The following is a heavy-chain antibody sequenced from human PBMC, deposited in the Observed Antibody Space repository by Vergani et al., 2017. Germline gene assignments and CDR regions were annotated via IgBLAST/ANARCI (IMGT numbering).Heavy chain of an antibody. D-gene: IGHD2-21*01. J-gene: IGHJ3*02. Sequence: QAQLQESGPRLVKPSQTLSLTCSFSGGSLDIHSQTWGWIRQPAGEGLEWIGLIDVRGNSNFSSSLESRVTMSADASRGRFSLNLHSVTTSATAVYYCVRVLHTSYILGAFDIWGQGIKVTVSS. CDR3: VRVLHTSYILGAFDI. CDR1: GGSLDIHSQT. V-gene: IGHV4-61*02. CDR2: IDVRGNS.